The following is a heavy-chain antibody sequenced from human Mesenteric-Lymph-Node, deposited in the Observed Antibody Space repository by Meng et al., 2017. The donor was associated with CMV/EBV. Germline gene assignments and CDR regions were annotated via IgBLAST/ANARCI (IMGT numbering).Heavy chain of an antibody. Sequence: SGYTFTSYGISWVRQAPGEGLEWMGWISAYNGNTNYAQKRQGRVTMTTDTSTSTAYMELRSLRSDDTAVYYCAYHDEVRDGGWFDPWGQGTLVTVSS. CDR1: GYTFTSYG. CDR3: AYHDEVRDGGWFDP. CDR2: ISAYNGNT. V-gene: IGHV1-18*01. D-gene: IGHD3-10*01. J-gene: IGHJ5*02.